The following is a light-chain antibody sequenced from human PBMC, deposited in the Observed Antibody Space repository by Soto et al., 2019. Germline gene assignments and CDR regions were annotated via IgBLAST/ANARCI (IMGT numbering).Light chain of an antibody. Sequence: ETVLTQSPGTLSLSPGERATLSCRASQTIRSNYLAWYRQTPGQAPRLLIYGASNRATGIADRFSGSGSGKDFTLLISRLEPEDFALYYCQQYGSSPWTFGQGTKVEIK. CDR3: QQYGSSPWT. V-gene: IGKV3-20*01. J-gene: IGKJ1*01. CDR2: GAS. CDR1: QTIRSNY.